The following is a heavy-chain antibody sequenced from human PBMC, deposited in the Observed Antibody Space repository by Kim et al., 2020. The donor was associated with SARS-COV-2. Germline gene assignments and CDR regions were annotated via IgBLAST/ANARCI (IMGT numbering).Heavy chain of an antibody. CDR1: GGSISSYY. J-gene: IGHJ5*02. Sequence: SETLSLTCTVSGGSISSYYWSWIRQPAGKGLEWIGRIYTSGSTNYNPSLKSRVTMSVDTSKNQFSLKLSSVTAADTAVYYCARDSLGGTIFGVVIKGFDPWGQGTLVTVSS. CDR3: ARDSLGGTIFGVVIKGFDP. CDR2: IYTSGST. V-gene: IGHV4-4*07. D-gene: IGHD3-3*01.